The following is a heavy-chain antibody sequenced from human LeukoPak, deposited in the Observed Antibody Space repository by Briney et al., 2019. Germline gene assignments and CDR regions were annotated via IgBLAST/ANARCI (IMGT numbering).Heavy chain of an antibody. V-gene: IGHV3-9*01. D-gene: IGHD1-26*01. CDR3: AKDIRDIASGSYYQD. Sequence: PGGSLRLSCAASGFTFDDYAMHWVRQAPGKGLEWVSGISWNSGSIGYADSVKGRFTISRDNAKNSLYLQMNSLRAEDTALYYCAKDIRDIASGSYYQDWGQGTLVTVSS. CDR1: GFTFDDYA. J-gene: IGHJ4*02. CDR2: ISWNSGSI.